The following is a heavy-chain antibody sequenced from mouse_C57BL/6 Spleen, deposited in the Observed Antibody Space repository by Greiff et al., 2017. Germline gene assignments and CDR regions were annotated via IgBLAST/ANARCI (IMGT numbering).Heavy chain of an antibody. J-gene: IGHJ2*01. V-gene: IGHV1-26*01. Sequence: VQLQQSGPELVKPGASVKISCTASGYTFTDYYMNWVKQSHGKSLEWIGDINPNNGGTSYNQKFKGKATLTVDKSSSTAYMELRGLTSEDSAVYYCALGGGAGGYWGQGTTLTVSS. D-gene: IGHD1-1*02. CDR3: ALGGGAGGY. CDR1: GYTFTDYY. CDR2: INPNNGGT.